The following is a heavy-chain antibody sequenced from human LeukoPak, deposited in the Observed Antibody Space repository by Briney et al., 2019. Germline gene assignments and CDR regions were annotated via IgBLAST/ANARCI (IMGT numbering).Heavy chain of an antibody. CDR1: GYTFTGYY. CDR3: ARDSEGLYYMDV. J-gene: IGHJ6*03. V-gene: IGHV1-2*02. CDR2: INPNSGGT. Sequence: ASVKVSCKASGYTFTGYYMHWVRQAPGQGLEWMGWINPNSGGTNYAQKFQGRVTMTRGTSISTAYMELSRLRSDDTAVYYCARDSEGLYYMDVWGKGTTVTVSS.